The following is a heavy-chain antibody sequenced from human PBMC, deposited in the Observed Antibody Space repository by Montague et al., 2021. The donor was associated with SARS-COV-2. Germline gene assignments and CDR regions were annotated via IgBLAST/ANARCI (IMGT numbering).Heavy chain of an antibody. J-gene: IGHJ5*01. CDR3: AREGGTKSSHWWGAFDS. V-gene: IGHV4-59*07. D-gene: IGHD2-15*01. CDR1: GDSMSGYY. CDR2: IFYSGST. Sequence: SDTLSLTCTVSGDSMSGYYWSWVRQAPGTGLEWIGYIFYSGSTSYNPSLSSRVTISIDTSKKQFSLKLTSVTAADTAVYSCAREGGTKSSHWWGAFDSWGHGTLVTVSS.